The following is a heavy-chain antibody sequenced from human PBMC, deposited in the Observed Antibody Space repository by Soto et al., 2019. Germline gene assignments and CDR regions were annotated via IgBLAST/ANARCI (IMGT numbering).Heavy chain of an antibody. CDR3: ARDWGSAAAGTNYYYYGMDV. J-gene: IGHJ6*02. CDR1: GYTFTSYD. D-gene: IGHD6-13*01. CDR2: MNPNSGNT. Sequence: QVQLVQSGAEVKKPGASVKVSCKASGYTFTSYDINWVRQATGQGLEWMGWMNPNSGNTGYAQKFQGRVTMTRTTSISTAYMELSSLRSEDTAVYYCARDWGSAAAGTNYYYYGMDVWGQGTTVTVSS. V-gene: IGHV1-8*01.